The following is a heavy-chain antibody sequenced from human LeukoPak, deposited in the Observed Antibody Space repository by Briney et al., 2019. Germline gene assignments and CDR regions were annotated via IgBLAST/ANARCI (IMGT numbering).Heavy chain of an antibody. V-gene: IGHV1-2*02. CDR3: ARDGGLDI. CDR2: INPNSGDT. J-gene: IGHJ3*02. Sequence: ASVKVSCKASGYTFTGYYMHWVRQAPAQGLEWMGWINPNSGDTNYAQKFRGRVTMTRDTSISTAYMELSRLRSDDTAVYYCARDGGLDIWGQGTMVTVSS. CDR1: GYTFTGYY. D-gene: IGHD3-16*01.